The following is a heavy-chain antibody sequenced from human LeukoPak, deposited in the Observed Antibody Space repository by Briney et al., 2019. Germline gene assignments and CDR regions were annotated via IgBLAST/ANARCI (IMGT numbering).Heavy chain of an antibody. CDR1: GFPFSSYA. D-gene: IGHD6-6*01. CDR2: IKQDGSVE. J-gene: IGHJ4*02. V-gene: IGHV3-7*05. Sequence: GGSLRLSCAASGFPFSSYAMHWVRQAPGKGLEWVANIKQDGSVEYYVVSVKGRFTISRDNAKESLYLQMNSLRAEDTAVYYCARIGYSSSSFDFWGQGTLVTVSS. CDR3: ARIGYSSSSFDF.